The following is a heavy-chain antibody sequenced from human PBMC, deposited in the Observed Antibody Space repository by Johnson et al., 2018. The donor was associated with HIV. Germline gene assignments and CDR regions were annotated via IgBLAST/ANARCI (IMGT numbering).Heavy chain of an antibody. Sequence: VQLVESGGGLVQPGRSLRLSCAASGFTFDDYAMHWVRQAPGKGLEWVSGISWNGGSTGYADSVKGRFPISRDNANNSLYLQMNSLRAEDTALYYCARLAAYDAFDIWGQGTMVTVSS. CDR3: ARLAAYDAFDI. CDR1: GFTFDDYA. V-gene: IGHV3-9*01. CDR2: ISWNGGST. J-gene: IGHJ3*02. D-gene: IGHD6-25*01.